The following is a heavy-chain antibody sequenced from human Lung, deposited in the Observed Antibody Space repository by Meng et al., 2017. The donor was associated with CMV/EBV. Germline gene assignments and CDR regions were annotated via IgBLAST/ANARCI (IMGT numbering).Heavy chain of an antibody. CDR3: AKVYTSTNWGYYYGMDV. V-gene: IGHV3-23*03. D-gene: IGHD2-2*01. J-gene: IGHJ6*02. CDR1: GFSFSSYA. CDR2: IYSGGSDT. Sequence: SCAASGFSFSSYAMNWVRQAPGRGLEWVSLIYSGGSDTYYVDSVKGRFTISRDDSKNTLYLQMHSLAADDTAIYYCAKVYTSTNWGYYYGMDVWGQGXTVTVSS.